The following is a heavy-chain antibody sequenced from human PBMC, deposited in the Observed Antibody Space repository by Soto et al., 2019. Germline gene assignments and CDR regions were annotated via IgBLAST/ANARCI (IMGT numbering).Heavy chain of an antibody. D-gene: IGHD3-10*01. J-gene: IGHJ6*02. CDR1: GGSISSGGYY. Sequence: QVQLQESGPGLVKPSQTLSLTCTVSGGSISSGGYYWSWIRQHPGKGLEWIGYIYYSGSTYYNPSLESRVTIAVDTSKNQFCLKLSSVTASDTAVYYWARDRLGFGEFGMDVWGQGTTVTVSS. V-gene: IGHV4-31*03. CDR3: ARDRLGFGEFGMDV. CDR2: IYYSGST.